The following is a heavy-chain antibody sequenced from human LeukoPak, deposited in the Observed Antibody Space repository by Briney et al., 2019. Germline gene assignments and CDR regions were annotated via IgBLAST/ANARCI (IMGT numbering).Heavy chain of an antibody. D-gene: IGHD6-19*01. Sequence: GGSLRLSCAASGFTLSSNAMNWVRQAPGKGLEWVSSISSSSSYIYYADSVKGRFTISRDNAKNSLYLQMNSLRAEDTAVYYCASSSSSGWYGRAADYWGQGTLVTVSS. V-gene: IGHV3-21*01. J-gene: IGHJ4*02. CDR2: ISSSSSYI. CDR3: ASSSSSGWYGRAADY. CDR1: GFTLSSNA.